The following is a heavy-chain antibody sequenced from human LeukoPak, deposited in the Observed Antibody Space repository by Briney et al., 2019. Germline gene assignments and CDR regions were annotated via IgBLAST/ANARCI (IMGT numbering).Heavy chain of an antibody. Sequence: SVKVSCKGSGGTFISYAISWVRQAPGQGLEWMGGVIPIFGTANYAQKFQGRVTITADESTSTAYMEQSSLRSEDTAVYYCARDLSGYTFDYWGQGTLVTVSS. J-gene: IGHJ4*02. V-gene: IGHV1-69*13. CDR3: ARDLSGYTFDY. CDR1: GGTFISYA. CDR2: VIPIFGTA. D-gene: IGHD3-22*01.